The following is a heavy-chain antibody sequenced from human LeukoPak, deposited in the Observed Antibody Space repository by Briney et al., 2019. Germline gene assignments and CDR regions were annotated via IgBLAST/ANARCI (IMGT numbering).Heavy chain of an antibody. CDR3: AREISNSGYYDY. Sequence: HGESLKISCKGSGYSCITYRIGWVRQMPGKGLEWMGIIYPGDSDTRYSPSFQGQVTLSADKSISTAYLQWGSLKASDTAVYYCAREISNSGYYDYWGQGTLVNVSS. CDR1: GYSCITYR. D-gene: IGHD7-27*01. V-gene: IGHV5-51*01. CDR2: IYPGDSDT. J-gene: IGHJ4*02.